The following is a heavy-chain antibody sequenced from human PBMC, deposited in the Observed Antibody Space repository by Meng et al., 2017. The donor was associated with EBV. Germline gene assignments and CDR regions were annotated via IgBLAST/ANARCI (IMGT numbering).Heavy chain of an antibody. CDR2: ISGSGGST. J-gene: IGHJ4*01. CDR1: GFSFSSYA. Sequence: EVQLLEPXXGLVQXGGSLSLSCAASGFSFSSYAMSWVRQAPGKGLEWVSAISGSGGSTYYADSVKGRFTISRDNSKNTLYLQMNSLRAEDTAVYYCAKDHYGDYGDYWGHGTLVTVSS. CDR3: AKDHYGDYGDY. V-gene: IGHV3-23*01. D-gene: IGHD4-17*01.